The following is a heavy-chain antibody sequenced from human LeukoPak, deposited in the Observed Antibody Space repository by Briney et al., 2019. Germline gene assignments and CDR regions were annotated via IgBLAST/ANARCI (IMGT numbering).Heavy chain of an antibody. J-gene: IGHJ5*02. CDR1: GGSISSSSYY. D-gene: IGHD2-8*01. CDR3: ARVVCTNGVCYGPFDP. V-gene: IGHV4-39*07. Sequence: SETLSLTCTVSGGSISSSSYYWGWIRQPPGKGLEWIGSIYYSGSTYYNPSLKSRVTISVDTSKNQFSLKLSSVTAADTAVYYCARVVCTNGVCYGPFDPWGQGTLVTVSS. CDR2: IYYSGST.